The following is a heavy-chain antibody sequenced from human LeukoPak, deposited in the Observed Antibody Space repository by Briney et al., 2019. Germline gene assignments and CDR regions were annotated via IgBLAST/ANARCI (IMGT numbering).Heavy chain of an antibody. J-gene: IGHJ4*02. CDR1: GFTFSSYA. Sequence: PGGSLRLSCAASGFTFSSYAMSWVRQAPGKGLEWVSAISGSGGSTYYADSVKGRFTISRDNSKNTLYLQMNSLRAEDTAVYYCAKGGMAEWELLSGGYWGQGTLVTVSS. CDR3: AKGGMAEWELLSGGY. D-gene: IGHD1-26*01. V-gene: IGHV3-23*01. CDR2: ISGSGGST.